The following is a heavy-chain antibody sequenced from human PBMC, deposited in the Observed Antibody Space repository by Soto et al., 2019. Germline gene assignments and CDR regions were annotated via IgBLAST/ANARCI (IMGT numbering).Heavy chain of an antibody. CDR1: GGSIGGVGYS. CDR3: ASAQFYSGSGNYNNLMFDA. Sequence: SETLSLTCAVSGGSIGGVGYSWSWIRQPPGGGLEWLGYMYHSGTFLKSPSLKTRLTMSLDMSKNQFSLTLNSMTAADTAVYSCASAQFYSGSGNYNNLMFDAWGQGIQVTVSS. V-gene: IGHV4-30-2*01. CDR2: MYHSGTF. D-gene: IGHD3-10*01. J-gene: IGHJ5*02.